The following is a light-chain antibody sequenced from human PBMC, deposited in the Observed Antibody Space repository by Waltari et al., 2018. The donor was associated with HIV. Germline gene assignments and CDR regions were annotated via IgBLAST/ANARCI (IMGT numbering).Light chain of an antibody. V-gene: IGLV1-44*01. CDR1: SSHIGDNS. J-gene: IGLJ2*01. Sequence: QSVLTQPPSVSGTPGQRVTIPCSGSSSHIGDNSVSWYQQFPVTAPKLLIYSNNQRPSGVPDRFSGSKSGTSASLAISGLQSEDEADYYCATLDDSLNGPVFGGGTKVTVL. CDR3: ATLDDSLNGPV. CDR2: SNN.